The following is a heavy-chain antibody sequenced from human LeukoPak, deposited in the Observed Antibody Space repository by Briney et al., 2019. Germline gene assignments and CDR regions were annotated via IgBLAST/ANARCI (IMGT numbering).Heavy chain of an antibody. CDR1: GYSFSTYW. CDR2: IYPSDSDI. V-gene: IGHV5-51*01. J-gene: IGHJ3*02. CDR3: ARHMDKNKGYCSGSTCYDAFDI. Sequence: GESLQISCKGSGYSFSTYWIAWARHLPEKGLEWMGFIYPSDSDIRYSPSFQGQVTISADKSTNTAYLQWSSLKASDTAVYYCARHMDKNKGYCSGSTCYDAFDIWGQGTTVTVSS. D-gene: IGHD2-2*01.